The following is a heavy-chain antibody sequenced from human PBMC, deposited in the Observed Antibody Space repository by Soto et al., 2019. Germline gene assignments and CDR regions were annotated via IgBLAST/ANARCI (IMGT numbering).Heavy chain of an antibody. CDR2: IHYSGST. Sequence: SETLSLTCTVSGDSITIYYWSWIRQPPGKGLEWIGHIHYSGSTNYNPSLKSRVTISKDTSKNQLSLRLASMTAADTALYYCARSLDDFWTGYYAYWGLG. V-gene: IGHV4-59*08. CDR3: ARSLDDFWTGYYAY. J-gene: IGHJ4*02. D-gene: IGHD3-3*01. CDR1: GDSITIYY.